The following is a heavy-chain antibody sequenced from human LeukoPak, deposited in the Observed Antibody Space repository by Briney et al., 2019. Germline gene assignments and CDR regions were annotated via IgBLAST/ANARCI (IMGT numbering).Heavy chain of an antibody. CDR3: VREGGEYLSGPFDY. V-gene: IGHV3-7*01. CDR2: IKQDGSEK. J-gene: IGHJ4*02. Sequence: QTGGSLRLSCAASGFTFNMYYMSWVRQAPGKGLEWVADIKQDGSEKYYVDSVKGRFTISRDNPKNSLYLQMNSLRADDTAVYYCVREGGEYLSGPFDYWGRGTLVTVSS. CDR1: GFTFNMYY. D-gene: IGHD1-26*01.